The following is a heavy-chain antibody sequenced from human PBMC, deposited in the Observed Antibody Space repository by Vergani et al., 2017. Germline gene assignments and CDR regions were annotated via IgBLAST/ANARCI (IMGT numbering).Heavy chain of an antibody. Sequence: DVHLLESGGGLVQPGGSLRLSCAASGFTFSSYAMSWVRQAPGKGLEWVSAISGSGGSTYYADSVKGLFTIPRDNSKNTLYLQMNSLRAEDTAVYYCAKGDYDSSGLSAFDSWGQGTMVTV. J-gene: IGHJ3*02. CDR1: GFTFSSYA. CDR2: ISGSGGST. V-gene: IGHV3-23*01. CDR3: AKGDYDSSGLSAFDS. D-gene: IGHD3-22*01.